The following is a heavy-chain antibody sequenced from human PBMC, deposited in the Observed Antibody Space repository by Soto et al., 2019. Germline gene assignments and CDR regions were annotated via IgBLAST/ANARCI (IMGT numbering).Heavy chain of an antibody. V-gene: IGHV3-30-3*01. D-gene: IGHD2-2*02. CDR1: GFTFSTYA. J-gene: IGHJ3*02. Sequence: GGSLRLSCAASGFTFSTYAMQWVRQAPGKGLEWVAVISYDGSNKYYADSVKGRFTISRDNAKNSVFLQMISLRAEDTAVYYCVREGRSSTSCNTGCAFDIWGQGTMVTVSS. CDR2: ISYDGSNK. CDR3: VREGRSSTSCNTGCAFDI.